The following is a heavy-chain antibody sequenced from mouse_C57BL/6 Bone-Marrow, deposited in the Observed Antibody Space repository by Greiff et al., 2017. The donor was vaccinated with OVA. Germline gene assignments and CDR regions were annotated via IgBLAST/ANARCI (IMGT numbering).Heavy chain of an antibody. CDR1: GFTFSSYA. CDR3: ARVYYYGSSYRFAY. CDR2: ISDGGSYT. D-gene: IGHD1-1*01. Sequence: EVMLVESGGGLVKPGGSLKLSCAASGFTFSSYAMSWVRQTPEKRLEWVATISDGGSYTYYPDNVQGRFTISRDNAKNNLYLQMSHLKSEDTAMYYCARVYYYGSSYRFAYWGQGTLVTVSA. J-gene: IGHJ3*01. V-gene: IGHV5-4*03.